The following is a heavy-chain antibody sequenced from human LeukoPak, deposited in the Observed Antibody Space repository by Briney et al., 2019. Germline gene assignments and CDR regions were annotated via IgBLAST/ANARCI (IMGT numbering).Heavy chain of an antibody. D-gene: IGHD6-25*01. V-gene: IGHV5-51*01. Sequence: HGESLEIYCQGSGYKFTNSWIGWGRQVPGKGVEWMGIIYPGDSDTRYSPSFQVQVTISADKSISTAYLQWSGLKASDTAMYYCARRIAAEAFDIWGQGTMVTVS. J-gene: IGHJ3*02. CDR3: ARRIAAEAFDI. CDR2: IYPGDSDT. CDR1: GYKFTNSW.